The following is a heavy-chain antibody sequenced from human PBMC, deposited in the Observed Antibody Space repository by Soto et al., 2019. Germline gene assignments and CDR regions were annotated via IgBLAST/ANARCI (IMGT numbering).Heavy chain of an antibody. D-gene: IGHD1-7*01. Sequence: QVRLMQSGPEVRRPGASVTVSCKASGYTFTHYFIHWVRRAPGQGLEWMGYINPKSGDTHYSQTFRGRVSMTRDTSTDTANMGLSSLNSDDTAVYFCARVPGHKNSRGDFWGQGTPITDSS. CDR2: INPKSGDT. CDR1: GYTFTHYF. V-gene: IGHV1-2*02. CDR3: ARVPGHKNSRGDF. J-gene: IGHJ4*02.